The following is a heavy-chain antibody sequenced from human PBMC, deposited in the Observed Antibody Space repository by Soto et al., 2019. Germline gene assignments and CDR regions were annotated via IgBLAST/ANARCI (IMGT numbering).Heavy chain of an antibody. CDR1: GGTFSNSA. Sequence: QVQLMQSGAEVKKPGSSVKVSCKASGGTFSNSAISWVRQAPGQGLECMGGMIPTLRTANYAQKFQGRVTITADRSTSTAYLELRSLRSDDTAVYYCARGRSGNSGMDVWGQGATVTVSS. CDR2: MIPTLRTA. V-gene: IGHV1-69*06. J-gene: IGHJ6*02. CDR3: ARGRSGNSGMDV.